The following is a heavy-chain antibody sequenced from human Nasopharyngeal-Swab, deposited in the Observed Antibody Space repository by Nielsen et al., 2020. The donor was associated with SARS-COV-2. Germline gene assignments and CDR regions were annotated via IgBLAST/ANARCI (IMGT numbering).Heavy chain of an antibody. CDR3: ARDRGYGDYRLGAFDI. Sequence: SVKVSCKASGGTFSSYAISWVRQVPGQGLEWMGGIIPIFGTPNYAQKFQGRVTITADKSTSTAYMELSSLRSEDTAVYYCARDRGYGDYRLGAFDIWGQGTMVTVSS. D-gene: IGHD4-17*01. CDR2: IIPIFGTP. V-gene: IGHV1-69*06. CDR1: GGTFSSYA. J-gene: IGHJ3*02.